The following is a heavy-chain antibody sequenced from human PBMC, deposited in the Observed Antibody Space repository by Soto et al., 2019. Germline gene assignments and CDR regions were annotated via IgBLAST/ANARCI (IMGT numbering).Heavy chain of an antibody. Sequence: QVQLQESGPGLVKPSETLSLTCSVSGGSISGSYWRWIRQSPGQGLEWLGYVYYTGSTNYSPSLRRRVSISVDTSKNEFSLRLSSVTAADTAVYFCARSVAVPGAHIDYWGQGTQVTVSS. D-gene: IGHD6-19*01. J-gene: IGHJ4*02. CDR2: VYYTGST. V-gene: IGHV4-59*01. CDR1: GGSISGSY. CDR3: ARSVAVPGAHIDY.